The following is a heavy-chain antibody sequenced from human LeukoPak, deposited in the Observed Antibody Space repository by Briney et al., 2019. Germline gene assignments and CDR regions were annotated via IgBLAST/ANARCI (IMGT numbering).Heavy chain of an antibody. Sequence: SVKVSCKASGGTFSSYAISWVRQAPGQGLEWMGGIIPIFGTANYAQKFQGRVMITTDESTSTAYMELSSLRSEDTAVYYCVAYCGGDCFGYWGQGTLVTVSS. D-gene: IGHD2-21*01. CDR1: GGTFSSYA. CDR3: VAYCGGDCFGY. J-gene: IGHJ4*02. V-gene: IGHV1-69*05. CDR2: IIPIFGTA.